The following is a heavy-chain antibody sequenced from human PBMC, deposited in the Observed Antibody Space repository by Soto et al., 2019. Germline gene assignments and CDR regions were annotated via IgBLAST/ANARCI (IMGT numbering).Heavy chain of an antibody. V-gene: IGHV3-23*01. CDR1: GFTFSSYA. J-gene: IGHJ3*02. CDR2: ISGSGGST. Sequence: ELQLLESGGGLVQPGGSLRLSCAASGFTFSSYAMSWVRQAPGKGLEWVSAISGSGGSTYYAASVKGRFTISRDNSKNTQYLQMNSLRAEDTAVYYCAKGGAYCGGDCYWYNAFDIWGQGTMVTVSS. D-gene: IGHD2-21*01. CDR3: AKGGAYCGGDCYWYNAFDI.